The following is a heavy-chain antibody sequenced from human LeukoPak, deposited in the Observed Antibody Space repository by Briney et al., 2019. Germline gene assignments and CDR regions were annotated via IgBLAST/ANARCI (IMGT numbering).Heavy chain of an antibody. V-gene: IGHV3-73*01. CDR3: TRPSYDSSVSGVVY. Sequence: GGSLKLSCATSGFTFSGSAIHWVRQASGKGLEWVGRIRSKASSYATTDVASVRGRFSISRDDSKNTAYLQMNSLKTEDTAVYYCTRPSYDSSVSGVVYWGQGTLVTVSS. CDR2: IRSKASSYAT. CDR1: GFTFSGSA. J-gene: IGHJ4*02. D-gene: IGHD3-22*01.